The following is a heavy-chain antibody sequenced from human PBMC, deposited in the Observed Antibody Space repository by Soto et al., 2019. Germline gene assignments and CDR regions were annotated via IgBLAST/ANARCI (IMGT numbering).Heavy chain of an antibody. CDR1: GDSVSSSSAA. D-gene: IGHD1-26*01. V-gene: IGHV6-1*01. CDR3: ARGEPPPGVNGMDV. CDR2: TYYRSKWYN. J-gene: IGHJ6*02. Sequence: SQTLSLTCAISGDSVSSSSAAWNWIRQSPSRGLEWLGRTYYRSKWYNDYAVSVKSRITINPDTSKNQFSLQLNSVTPEDTAVYYCARGEPPPGVNGMDVWGQGTTVTVSS.